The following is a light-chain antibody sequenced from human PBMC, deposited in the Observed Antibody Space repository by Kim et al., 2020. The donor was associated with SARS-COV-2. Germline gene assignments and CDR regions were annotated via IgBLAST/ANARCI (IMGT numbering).Light chain of an antibody. CDR1: SSDVGSYNL. V-gene: IGLV2-23*02. J-gene: IGLJ2*01. CDR2: EVN. CDR3: CSYAGRNTQ. Sequence: QSALTQPASVSGSPGQSITISCTGTSSDVGSYNLVSWYQQHPGKAPKLMIYEVNKRPSGVSNRFSGSKSGNAASLTISGLQAEDEADYYCCSYAGRNTQFGGGTQLTVL.